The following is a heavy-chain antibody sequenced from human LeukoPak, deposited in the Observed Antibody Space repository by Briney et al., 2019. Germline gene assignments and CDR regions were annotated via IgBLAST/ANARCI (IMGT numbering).Heavy chain of an antibody. J-gene: IGHJ6*02. D-gene: IGHD5-12*01. V-gene: IGHV3-30-3*01. CDR2: ISYDVSNK. Sequence: ISYDVSNKYYADSVKGRFTISRDNSKNTLYLQMNSLRAEDTAVYYCARDGYSGDYYYGMDVWGQGTTVTVSS. CDR3: ARDGYSGDYYYGMDV.